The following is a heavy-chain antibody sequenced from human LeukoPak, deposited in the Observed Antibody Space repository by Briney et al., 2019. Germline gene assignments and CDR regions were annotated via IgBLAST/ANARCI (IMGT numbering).Heavy chain of an antibody. CDR2: IFYTGSS. CDR1: GGSLSGYY. CDR3: VRQPYSSGAYYFDY. Sequence: SETLSLTCIVSGGSLSGYYWSWIRQPPGRGLEWIGYIFYTGSSKYNPSLKSRVTMSVDTSKNQFSLNLSSVIAADTAVYYCVRQPYSSGAYYFDYWGQGTLVTVSS. V-gene: IGHV4-59*08. J-gene: IGHJ4*02. D-gene: IGHD3-22*01.